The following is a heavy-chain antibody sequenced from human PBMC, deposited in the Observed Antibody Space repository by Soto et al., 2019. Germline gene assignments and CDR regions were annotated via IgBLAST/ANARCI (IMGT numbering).Heavy chain of an antibody. CDR3: AKELQRGLDV. V-gene: IGHV1-2*02. J-gene: IGHJ6*02. Sequence: QVQLVQSGAEVKQPGASVKVSCKASGYTFSDYHLHWVRQAPGQGLEWMGWVYPSSGGTSYAQRFEGRVTMTRDTSINTAYMELSRLTSDDTAVYYCAKELQRGLDVWGQGTTVIVSS. CDR2: VYPSSGGT. D-gene: IGHD1-7*01. CDR1: GYTFSDYH.